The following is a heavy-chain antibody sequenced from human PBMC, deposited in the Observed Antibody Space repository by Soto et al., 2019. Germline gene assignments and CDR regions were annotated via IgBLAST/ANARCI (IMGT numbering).Heavy chain of an antibody. CDR2: ISSSGSYI. CDR1: GFTFFTYS. J-gene: IGHJ3*02. D-gene: IGHD2-15*01. V-gene: IGHV3-21*01. CDR3: ARDRRSGGAPDAFDI. Sequence: KPVGSLRLSCAASGFTFFTYSMNWVRQAPGKGLESVSSISSSGSYIYYEDSVKGRFTISRDNAKNSLYLQMNSLRAEDTAVYYCARDRRSGGAPDAFDIWGQGTMVTVSS.